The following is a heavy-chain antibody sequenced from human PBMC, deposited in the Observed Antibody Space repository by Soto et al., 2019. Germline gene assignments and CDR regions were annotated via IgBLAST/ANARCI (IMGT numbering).Heavy chain of an antibody. D-gene: IGHD6-13*01. J-gene: IGHJ4*02. CDR1: GGSISSYY. V-gene: IGHV4-59*01. Sequence: PSETLSLTCTVSGGSISSYYLSWIRQPPGKGLECIGYIYYSGSTNYNPSLKSRVTISVDTSKNQFSLKLSSVTAADTAVYYCARGKVGQQLALDYWGQGTLVTVYS. CDR2: IYYSGST. CDR3: ARGKVGQQLALDY.